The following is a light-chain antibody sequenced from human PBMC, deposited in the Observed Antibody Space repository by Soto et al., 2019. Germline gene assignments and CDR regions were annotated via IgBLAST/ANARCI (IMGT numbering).Light chain of an antibody. V-gene: IGKV3-15*01. CDR3: QQYTNWPPIT. CDR2: GSS. CDR1: QSVGSN. Sequence: EILLTQSPATLPVSPGERATLSCRASQSVGSNLAWFQQKPGQAPRLLIYGSSTRATGVPARFSGSGSGADFTLTISNLQSEDFAVYYCQQYTNWPPITFGQGTRPENK. J-gene: IGKJ5*01.